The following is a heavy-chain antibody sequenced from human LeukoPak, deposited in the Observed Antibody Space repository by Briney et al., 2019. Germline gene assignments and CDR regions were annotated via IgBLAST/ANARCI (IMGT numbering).Heavy chain of an antibody. CDR1: GGSISSYY. CDR3: ARTRLSIAARPNWFDP. Sequence: SETLSLTCTVSGGSISSYYWSWIRQPPGKGLEWIGYIYYSGSTNYNPSLKSRVTISVDTSKNQFSLKLSSVTAADTAVYYCARTRLSIAARPNWFDPWGQGTLVTVSS. CDR2: IYYSGST. J-gene: IGHJ5*02. D-gene: IGHD6-6*01. V-gene: IGHV4-59*01.